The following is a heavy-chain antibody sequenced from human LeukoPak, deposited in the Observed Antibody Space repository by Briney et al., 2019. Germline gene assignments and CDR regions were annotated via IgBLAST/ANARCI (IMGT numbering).Heavy chain of an antibody. J-gene: IGHJ5*02. D-gene: IGHD3-10*01. CDR3: ARGSNLARGGNWFDP. CDR1: GGTFSSYA. Sequence: ASVKVSCKASGGTFSSYAINWVRQATGQGLEWMGWMNPNSGNTGYAQKFQGRVTITRNTSISTAYMELSSLRSEDTAAYYCARGSNLARGGNWFDPWGQGTLVTVSS. V-gene: IGHV1-8*03. CDR2: MNPNSGNT.